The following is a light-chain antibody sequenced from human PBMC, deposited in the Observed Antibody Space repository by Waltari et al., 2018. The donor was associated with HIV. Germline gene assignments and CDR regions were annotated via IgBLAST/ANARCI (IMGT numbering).Light chain of an antibody. V-gene: IGKV4-1*01. CDR2: WAC. CDR3: QQYYSTPLT. CDR1: QSVLYSSNNKNY. Sequence: DIVMTQSPDSLAVSLGERATINCKSSQSVLYSSNNKNYLAWYQQKPGQPPKLLIYWACTRESGVPDRFSGSGSGTYFTLTISSLQAEDVAVYYCQQYYSTPLTFGPGTKVDIK. J-gene: IGKJ3*01.